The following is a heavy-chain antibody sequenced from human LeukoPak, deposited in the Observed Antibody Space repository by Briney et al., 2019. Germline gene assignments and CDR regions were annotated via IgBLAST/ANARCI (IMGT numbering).Heavy chain of an antibody. V-gene: IGHV3-20*04. CDR1: GFTFDDYG. CDR3: ARDVGVPGYYFGMDV. CDR2: INWNGGST. J-gene: IGHJ6*02. D-gene: IGHD2-2*01. Sequence: GGSLRLSCAASGFTFDDYGMSWVRQAPGKGLEWVSGINWNGGSTGYADSVKGRFTISRDNAKNSLYLQMNSLRAEDTAVYYCARDVGVPGYYFGMDVWGQGTTVTVSS.